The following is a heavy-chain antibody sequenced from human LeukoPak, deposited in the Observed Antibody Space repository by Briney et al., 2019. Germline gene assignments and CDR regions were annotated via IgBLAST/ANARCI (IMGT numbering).Heavy chain of an antibody. J-gene: IGHJ6*03. CDR1: GYSISSGYY. Sequence: SETLSLTCTVSGYSISSGYYWGWIRQPPGMGLKWIGGIYHSGSTCYNPSLKSRVTISVDTSKNQFSLKLSSVTAADTAVYYCARVDCSSTSCYSPPYSYYMDVWGKGTTVTVSS. V-gene: IGHV4-38-2*02. CDR3: ARVDCSSTSCYSPPYSYYMDV. D-gene: IGHD2-2*01. CDR2: IYHSGST.